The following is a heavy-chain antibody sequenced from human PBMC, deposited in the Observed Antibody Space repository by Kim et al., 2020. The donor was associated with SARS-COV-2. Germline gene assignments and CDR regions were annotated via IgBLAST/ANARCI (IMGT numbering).Heavy chain of an antibody. V-gene: IGHV3-74*01. D-gene: IGHD1-7*01. Sequence: GGSLRLSCAASGFTFSTYWMHWVRQAPGKGLVRVSRISSDETSISYADSVKGRFTISRDNAKNTLYLQMNSLRAEDTAVYYCARVYNWDYEAFDIWGQGTMVTVSS. CDR3: ARVYNWDYEAFDI. CDR2: ISSDETSI. CDR1: GFTFSTYW. J-gene: IGHJ3*02.